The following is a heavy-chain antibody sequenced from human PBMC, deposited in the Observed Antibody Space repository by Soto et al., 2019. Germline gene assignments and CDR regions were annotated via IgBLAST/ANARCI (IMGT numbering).Heavy chain of an antibody. CDR3: ATKGLGSLATYCTTGDCHYAFEV. CDR1: GFTFYNYA. D-gene: IGHD2-8*01. J-gene: IGHJ3*01. Sequence: EVQLLESGGGLVRPGGSLRLSCAASGFTFYNYAMNWVRQAPGKGLEWVSTISGGGDGTYYADSVKGRFTISRDNSRNTVYLQMISLRAEDTAVYYCATKGLGSLATYCTTGDCHYAFEVWGQGTLVTVSS. V-gene: IGHV3-23*01. CDR2: ISGGGDGT.